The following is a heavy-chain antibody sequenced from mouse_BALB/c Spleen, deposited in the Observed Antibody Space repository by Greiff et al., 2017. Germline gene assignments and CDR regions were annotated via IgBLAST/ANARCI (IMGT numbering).Heavy chain of an antibody. J-gene: IGHJ3*01. CDR3: ARGEGYDGVAY. CDR1: GFTFSSFG. D-gene: IGHD2-2*01. Sequence: EVQGVESGGGLVQPGGSRKLSCAASGFTFSSFGMHWVRQAPEKGLEWVAYISSGSSTIYYADTVKGRFTISRDNPKNTLFLQMTSLRSEDTAMYYCARGEGYDGVAYWGQGTLVTVSA. CDR2: ISSGSSTI. V-gene: IGHV5-17*02.